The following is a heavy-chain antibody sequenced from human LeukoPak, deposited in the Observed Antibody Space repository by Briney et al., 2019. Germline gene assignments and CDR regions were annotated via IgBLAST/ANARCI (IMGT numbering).Heavy chain of an antibody. Sequence: PGGSLRLPCAASGFTFSSYGMHWVRQAPGKGLEWVAFIRYDRRNQYYADSVKGRFTISRDNSKNTLYLQMNSLRAEDTAVYYCAKDYSDSSGYFRVPHVFDFWGQGTLVTVSS. V-gene: IGHV3-30*02. CDR2: IRYDRRNQ. CDR1: GFTFSSYG. CDR3: AKDYSDSSGYFRVPHVFDF. J-gene: IGHJ4*02. D-gene: IGHD3-22*01.